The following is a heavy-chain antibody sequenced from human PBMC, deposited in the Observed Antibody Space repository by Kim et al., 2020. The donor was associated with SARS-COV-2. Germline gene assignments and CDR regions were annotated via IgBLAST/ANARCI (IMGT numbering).Heavy chain of an antibody. CDR2: ISAYNGNT. V-gene: IGHV1-18*01. CDR1: GYTFTSYG. CDR3: ARGHATVVTGLSAFDP. Sequence: ASVKVSCKASGYTFTSYGISWVRQAPGQGLEWMGWISAYNGNTNYARKLQGRVTMTTDTSTSTAYMELRSLRSDDTAVYYCARGHATVVTGLSAFDPWGQGTLVTVSS. D-gene: IGHD4-17*01. J-gene: IGHJ5*02.